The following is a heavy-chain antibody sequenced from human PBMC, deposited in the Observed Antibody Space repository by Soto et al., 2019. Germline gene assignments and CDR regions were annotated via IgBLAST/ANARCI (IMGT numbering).Heavy chain of an antibody. CDR3: ARDHGWGVVTPKWDNWFDP. J-gene: IGHJ5*02. D-gene: IGHD2-21*02. CDR2: MNPNSGNT. Sequence: ASVKVSCKASGYTFTSYDINWVRQATGQGLEWMGWMNPNSGNTGYAQKFQGRVTMTRNTSISTAYMELSSLRSEDTAVYYCARDHGWGVVTPKWDNWFDPWGQGTLVTVSS. V-gene: IGHV1-8*01. CDR1: GYTFTSYD.